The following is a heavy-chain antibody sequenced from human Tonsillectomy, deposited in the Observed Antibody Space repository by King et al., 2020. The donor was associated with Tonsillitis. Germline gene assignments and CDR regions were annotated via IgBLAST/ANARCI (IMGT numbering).Heavy chain of an antibody. J-gene: IGHJ3*02. CDR1: GYSFTNYW. V-gene: IGHV5-51*01. D-gene: IGHD3-9*01. Sequence: VQLVESGAEVKKPGESLKISCKGSGYSFTNYWIGWVRQMPGKGLEWMGIIYPADSDTRYSPSFQGQVTISADKSISTAYLQWSSLKASDTAMYYCARLGILTGQGSSAFDIWGQGTMVTVSS. CDR2: IYPADSDT. CDR3: ARLGILTGQGSSAFDI.